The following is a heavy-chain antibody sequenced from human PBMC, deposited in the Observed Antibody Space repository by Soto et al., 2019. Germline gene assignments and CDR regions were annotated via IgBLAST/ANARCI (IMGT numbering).Heavy chain of an antibody. J-gene: IGHJ4*02. Sequence: EVQLLESGGGLVQSGGSLRLACTASGFSFSSYVMSWVRQAPGKGLEWVSEISADDGSTYHADSVKGRFTISRDNSKNTVLLQMHSLRADDTAVYYCAKAGYSFFFDYWGQGTLVTVSS. D-gene: IGHD5-18*01. CDR3: AKAGYSFFFDY. CDR1: GFSFSSYV. CDR2: ISADDGST. V-gene: IGHV3-23*01.